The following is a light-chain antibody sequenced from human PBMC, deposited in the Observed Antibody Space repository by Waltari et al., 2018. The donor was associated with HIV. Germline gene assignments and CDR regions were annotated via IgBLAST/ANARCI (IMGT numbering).Light chain of an antibody. CDR1: RFTLGADYD. J-gene: IGLJ1*01. CDR2: GVS. CDR3: QSYDRSLSGSYV. Sequence: QSVLTQPPSVSGAPGQRVTISCSGSRFTLGADYDVHRYQQLPGRAPTLLIYGVSNRPSGVPDRFSGSKSGFSASLVISGLQPEDEADYFCQSYDRSLSGSYVFGSGTRVTVL. V-gene: IGLV1-40*01.